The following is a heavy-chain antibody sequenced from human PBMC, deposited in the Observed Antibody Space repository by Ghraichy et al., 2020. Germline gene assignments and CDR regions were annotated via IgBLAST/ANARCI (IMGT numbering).Heavy chain of an antibody. CDR3: RTMIVVGPGDY. CDR2: INHSGST. J-gene: IGHJ4*02. Sequence: SETLSLTCAVYGGSFSGYYWSWIRQPPGKGLEWIGEINHSGSTNYNPSLKSRVTISVDTSKNQFSLKLSSVTAADTAVYYCRTMIVVGPGDYWGQGTLVTVSS. CDR1: GGSFSGYY. V-gene: IGHV4-34*01. D-gene: IGHD3-22*01.